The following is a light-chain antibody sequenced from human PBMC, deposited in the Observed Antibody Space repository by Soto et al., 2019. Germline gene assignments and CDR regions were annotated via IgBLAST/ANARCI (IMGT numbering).Light chain of an antibody. CDR3: QQYGSSPT. CDR1: QSVSSSY. Sequence: IVLTQSPGTLSLSPGERATLSCRASQSVSSSYLAWYQQKPGQAPRLLIYGASSRATGIPDRFSGSGSGTDFTLTISRLEPEDFAVYYCQQYGSSPTFGQGTRPEIK. V-gene: IGKV3-20*01. J-gene: IGKJ5*01. CDR2: GAS.